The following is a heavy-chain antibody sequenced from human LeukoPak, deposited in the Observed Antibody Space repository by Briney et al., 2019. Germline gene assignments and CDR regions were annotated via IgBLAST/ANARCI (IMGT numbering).Heavy chain of an antibody. Sequence: GGSLRLSCAASGFTFSSYEMNWVRQAPGKGLEWVSYISSSGSTIYDADSVKGRFTISRDNVKNSLYLQMNSLRAEDTGVYYCARGLRWLQSLAFDIWGQGPMVTVSS. CDR1: GFTFSSYE. CDR2: ISSSGSTI. J-gene: IGHJ3*02. D-gene: IGHD5-24*01. V-gene: IGHV3-48*03. CDR3: ARGLRWLQSLAFDI.